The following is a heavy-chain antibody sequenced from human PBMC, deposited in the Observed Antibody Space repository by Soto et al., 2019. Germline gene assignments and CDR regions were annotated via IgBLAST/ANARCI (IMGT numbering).Heavy chain of an antibody. CDR3: ARELRTLDRGVTYSMDV. Sequence: GGSLRLSCAVSGFTYGAYEMDWVRQAPGKGLEWVAYISSSGSIRFYADSVQGRFTISRDNANNSLYLQMNSLRAEDTAVYYCARELRTLDRGVTYSMDVWGQGTTVTVTS. J-gene: IGHJ6*02. CDR1: GFTYGAYE. D-gene: IGHD3-10*01. CDR2: ISSSGSIR. V-gene: IGHV3-48*03.